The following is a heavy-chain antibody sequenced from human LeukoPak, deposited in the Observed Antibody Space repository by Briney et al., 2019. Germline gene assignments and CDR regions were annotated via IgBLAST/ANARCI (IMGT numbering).Heavy chain of an antibody. D-gene: IGHD6-6*01. J-gene: IGHJ4*02. CDR2: INSDGSST. Sequence: GGSLRLSCAASEFTFSNYWMHWVRQAPGKGLVWVSRINSDGSSTTYADSVKGRFTISRDNAENTLYLQMNSLRAEVTAVYYCAREYSSSRYFDYWGQGTLVTVSS. CDR1: EFTFSNYW. CDR3: AREYSSSRYFDY. V-gene: IGHV3-74*01.